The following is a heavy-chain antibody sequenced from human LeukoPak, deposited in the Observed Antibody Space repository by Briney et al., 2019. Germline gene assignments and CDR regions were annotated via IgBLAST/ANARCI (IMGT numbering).Heavy chain of an antibody. CDR1: GFTFSSYG. V-gene: IGHV3-33*06. Sequence: GGSLRLSCAASGFTFSSYGMHWVRQAPGKGLEWVAVIWYDGSNKYYADSVKGRFTISRDNSKNTLYLQMNSLRAEDTAVYYCTKDSLAGNTRRDSWFDPWGQGTLVTVSS. CDR2: IWYDGSNK. CDR3: TKDSLAGNTRRDSWFDP. D-gene: IGHD6-19*01. J-gene: IGHJ5*02.